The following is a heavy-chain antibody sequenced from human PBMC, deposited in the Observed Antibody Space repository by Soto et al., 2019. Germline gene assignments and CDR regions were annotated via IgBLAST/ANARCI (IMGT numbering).Heavy chain of an antibody. J-gene: IGHJ5*02. Sequence: SLTCAVSGGSISSGGYSWSWIRQPPGKGLEWIGYIYHSGSTYYNPSLKSRVTISVDRSKNQFSPKLSSVTAADTAVYYCARVGAYYQSLDQWGQGTVVTVSS. CDR2: IYHSGST. CDR1: GGSISSGGYS. CDR3: ARVGAYYQSLDQ. V-gene: IGHV4-30-2*01. D-gene: IGHD2-21*01.